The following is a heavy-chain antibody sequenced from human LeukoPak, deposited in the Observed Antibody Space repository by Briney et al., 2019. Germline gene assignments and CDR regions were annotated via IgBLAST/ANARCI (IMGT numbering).Heavy chain of an antibody. J-gene: IGHJ4*02. D-gene: IGHD1-26*01. V-gene: IGHV1-18*04. CDR1: GYTFSGDY. CDR2: ISAYNGNT. Sequence: ASVKVSCKASGYTFSGDYMHWVRQAPGQGLEWMGWISAYNGNTNYAQKLQGRVTMTTDTSTSTAYMELRSLRSDDTAVYYCARDEHMSGSYLDYWGQGTLVTVSS. CDR3: ARDEHMSGSYLDY.